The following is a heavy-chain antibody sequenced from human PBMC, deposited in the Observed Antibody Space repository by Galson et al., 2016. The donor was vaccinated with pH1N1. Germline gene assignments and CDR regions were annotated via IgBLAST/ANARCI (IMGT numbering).Heavy chain of an antibody. D-gene: IGHD1/OR15-1a*01. Sequence: RLSCAASGFIFSSYAMTWVRQAPGKGPEWVSAISAASTRTYYPDSVKGRFIISRDNSKNTLYLQMNSLRAEDTAEYYCAKGGRVGTEGYYYALDVWGQGTTVIVSS. J-gene: IGHJ6*02. CDR1: GFIFSSYA. CDR2: ISAASTRT. CDR3: AKGGRVGTEGYYYALDV. V-gene: IGHV3-23*01.